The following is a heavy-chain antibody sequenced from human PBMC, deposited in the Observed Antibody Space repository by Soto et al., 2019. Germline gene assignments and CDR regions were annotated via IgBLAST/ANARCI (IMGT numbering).Heavy chain of an antibody. Sequence: QPGGSLRLSCAASGFTFSSYAMSWVRQAPGKGLEWVSTISGSGDITYYADSVKGRFTVSRDNSKNTLYLQMNSLRAEDTAVYYCAKKTRLGELSPYYCYGMDVWGQGTTVTVSS. V-gene: IGHV3-23*01. D-gene: IGHD3-16*02. J-gene: IGHJ6*02. CDR1: GFTFSSYA. CDR2: ISGSGDIT. CDR3: AKKTRLGELSPYYCYGMDV.